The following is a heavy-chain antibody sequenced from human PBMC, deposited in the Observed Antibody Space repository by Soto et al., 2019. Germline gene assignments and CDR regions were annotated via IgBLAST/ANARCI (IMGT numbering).Heavy chain of an antibody. D-gene: IGHD4-4*01. CDR1: GGSISSGGYY. V-gene: IGHV4-31*01. CDR3: ARVDSNYGDWFDP. CDR2: IYYSGST. Sequence: QVQLQESGPGLVKPSQTLSLTCTVSGGSISSGGYYWSWIRQHPGKGLEWIGYIYYSGSTYYNPSLKSPVTISVDTSKNHYSLKLSSVTAADTAVYYCARVDSNYGDWFDPWGQGTLVTVSS. J-gene: IGHJ5*02.